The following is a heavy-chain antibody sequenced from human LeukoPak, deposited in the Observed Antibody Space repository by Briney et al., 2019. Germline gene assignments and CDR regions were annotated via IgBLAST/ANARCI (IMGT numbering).Heavy chain of an antibody. Sequence: SETLSLTCTVSGYSISSGYYWGWIRQPPGKGLEWIGSIYHSGSTYYNPSLKSRVTISVDTSKNQFSLQLNSVTPEDTAVYYCARDHYDSSGYYDYWGQGTLVTVSS. V-gene: IGHV4-38-2*02. CDR1: GYSISSGYY. CDR3: ARDHYDSSGYYDY. J-gene: IGHJ4*02. D-gene: IGHD3-22*01. CDR2: IYHSGST.